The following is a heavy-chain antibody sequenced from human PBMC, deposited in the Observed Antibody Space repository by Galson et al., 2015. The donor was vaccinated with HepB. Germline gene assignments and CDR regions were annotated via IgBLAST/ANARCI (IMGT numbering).Heavy chain of an antibody. J-gene: IGHJ4*02. CDR3: ARDLSPQRYYYGSGGD. CDR1: GFTFSTYS. V-gene: IGHV3-48*02. D-gene: IGHD3-10*01. CDR2: ISSSSSTI. Sequence: SLRLSCAASGFTFSTYSMHWVRQAPGKGLEWVSYISSSSSTIYYADSVKGRFTISRDNAKNSLYLQMNSLRDEDTAVYYCARDLSPQRYYYGSGGDWGQGTLVTVSS.